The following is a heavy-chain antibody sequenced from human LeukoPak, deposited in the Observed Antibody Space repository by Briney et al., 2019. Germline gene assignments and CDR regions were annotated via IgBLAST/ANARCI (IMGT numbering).Heavy chain of an antibody. V-gene: IGHV1-69*04. J-gene: IGHJ5*02. CDR2: IIPILGIA. D-gene: IGHD5-12*01. CDR1: GGTFSSYA. Sequence: SVKVSCKASGGTFSSYAIRWVRQAPGQGLEWMGRIIPILGIANYAQKFQGRVTITADKSTSTAYMELSSLRSEDTAVYYCARDRGDGYKGNWFDPWGQGTLVTVSS. CDR3: ARDRGDGYKGNWFDP.